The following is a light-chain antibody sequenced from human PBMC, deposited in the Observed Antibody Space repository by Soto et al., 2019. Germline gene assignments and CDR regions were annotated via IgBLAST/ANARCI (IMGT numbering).Light chain of an antibody. Sequence: EIVMTQSPASLSVSPGERATVSCRASQSVSKNLAWYQQKPGQTPRVLIYGASTRATGIPVRFSGSGSGTEFTLTISSLQSEDFAVYYCEQYNNWPPVTLGQGTKLEIK. V-gene: IGKV3-15*01. J-gene: IGKJ2*01. CDR3: EQYNNWPPVT. CDR1: QSVSKN. CDR2: GAS.